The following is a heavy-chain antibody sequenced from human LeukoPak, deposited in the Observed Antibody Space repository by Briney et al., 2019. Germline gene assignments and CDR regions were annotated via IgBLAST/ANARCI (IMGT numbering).Heavy chain of an antibody. CDR1: GFTFSSYS. V-gene: IGHV3-48*01. CDR2: ISSSSSTL. Sequence: GGSLRLSCAASGFTFSSYSMNWVRQAPGKGLEWVSYISSSSSTLYYADSVKGRFTISRDNAKNSLYLQMNSLRAEDTAVYYCARGLYGYSYGYGDYWGQGTLVTVSS. J-gene: IGHJ4*02. CDR3: ARGLYGYSYGYGDY. D-gene: IGHD5-18*01.